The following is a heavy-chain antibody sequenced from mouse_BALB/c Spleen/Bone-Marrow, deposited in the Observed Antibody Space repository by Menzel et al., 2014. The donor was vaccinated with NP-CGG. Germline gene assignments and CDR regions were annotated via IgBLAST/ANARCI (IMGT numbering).Heavy chain of an antibody. J-gene: IGHJ3*01. V-gene: IGHV2-6-5*01. Sequence: VKLEESGPGLVAPSQSLSITCTVSGFSLTDCGVSWIRQLPGKGLEWLGVIWGGGSTYSNSALKSRLSSSKDNSKSQVFLKMISLQTDDAARYYCARIYFDFDGLAYWGQGTLVTVAA. D-gene: IGHD2-4*01. CDR3: ARIYFDFDGLAY. CDR1: GFSLTDCG. CDR2: IWGGGST.